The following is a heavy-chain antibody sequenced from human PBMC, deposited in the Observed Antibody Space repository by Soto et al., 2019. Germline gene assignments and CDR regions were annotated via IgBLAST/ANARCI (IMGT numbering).Heavy chain of an antibody. CDR1: GFAFSDYA. V-gene: IGHV3-23*01. J-gene: IGHJ4*02. CDR2: ISDGDGTT. Sequence: EVHLLESGGGLVQPGGSLRLSCAASGFAFSDYAMTWVRQAPGKGLEWVSDISDGDGTTHYADSVKGRFTISRDDSKNTLYLQMDSLRDEDAAVYYCAIGRTFFDFWGQGTLVTVSS. CDR3: AIGRTFFDF. D-gene: IGHD3-16*01.